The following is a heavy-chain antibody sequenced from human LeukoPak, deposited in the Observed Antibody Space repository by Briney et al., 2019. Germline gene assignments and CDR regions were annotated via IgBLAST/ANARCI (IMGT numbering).Heavy chain of an antibody. CDR3: ARGVTPSFDY. V-gene: IGHV4-59*01. CDR2: IYYSGST. J-gene: IGHJ4*02. Sequence: PSETLSLTCTVSGGSISSYYWSWIRQPPGQGLEWIGYIYYSGSTDYNPSLKSRVTISVDTSKNQFSLKLSSVTAAVTAAYYCARGVTPSFDYWGQGTLVTVSS. D-gene: IGHD2-21*02. CDR1: GGSISSYY.